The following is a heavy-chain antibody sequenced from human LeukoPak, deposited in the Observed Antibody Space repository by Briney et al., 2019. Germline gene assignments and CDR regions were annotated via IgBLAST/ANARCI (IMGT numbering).Heavy chain of an antibody. J-gene: IGHJ6*02. CDR3: ARRPTYYYDSSGYSHGMDV. CDR1: GYTFTSYY. V-gene: IGHV1-46*01. CDR2: INPSGGST. D-gene: IGHD3-22*01. Sequence: AASVKVSCKASGYTFTSYYMHWVRQAPGQGLEWMGIINPSGGSTSYAQKFQGRVTMTRDTSTSTFYMELSSLRSEDTAVYYCARRPTYYYDSSGYSHGMDVWGQGTTVTVSS.